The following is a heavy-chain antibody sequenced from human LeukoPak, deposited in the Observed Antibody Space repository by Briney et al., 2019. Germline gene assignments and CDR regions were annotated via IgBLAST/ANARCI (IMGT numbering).Heavy chain of an antibody. J-gene: IGHJ4*02. D-gene: IGHD6-19*01. V-gene: IGHV1-69*13. Sequence: GASVKVSCKASGGTFSSYAISWVRQAPGQGLEWMGGIIPIFGTANYAQKFQGRVTITADESTSTAYMELRSLRSDDTAMYYCARDDYPGGYSSGWYPNWGQGTLVTVSS. CDR3: ARDDYPGGYSSGWYPN. CDR2: IIPIFGTA. CDR1: GGTFSSYA.